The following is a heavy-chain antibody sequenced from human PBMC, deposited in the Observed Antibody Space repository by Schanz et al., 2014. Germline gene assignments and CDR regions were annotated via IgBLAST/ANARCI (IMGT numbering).Heavy chain of an antibody. CDR2: INTGVNT. Sequence: EVQLLESGGGLVQPGGSLRLSCAASGFTFGDYAMTWVRQAPGKGLEWVSAINTGVNTYYADSVRGRFTMSRDNSRDTVYLQMNSLRADDTAVYYCARKVVATIGGYYDNWGQGTLVIVSS. CDR1: GFTFGDYA. V-gene: IGHV3-23*01. D-gene: IGHD5-12*01. J-gene: IGHJ4*02. CDR3: ARKVVATIGGYYDN.